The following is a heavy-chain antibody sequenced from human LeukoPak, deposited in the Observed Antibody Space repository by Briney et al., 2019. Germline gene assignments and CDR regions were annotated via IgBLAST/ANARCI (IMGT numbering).Heavy chain of an antibody. CDR2: ITSDGSST. CDR3: ARDRYYIFDY. V-gene: IGHV3-74*01. CDR1: GFTFSSTW. J-gene: IGHJ4*02. Sequence: GGSLRLSCAASGFTFSSTWMSWVRQGPGKGLEWVSRITSDGSSTIYADSVKGRFTISRDNAKSTVYLQMSSLRAEDTAVYFCARDRYYIFDYWGQGAPVTVSS. D-gene: IGHD3-10*01.